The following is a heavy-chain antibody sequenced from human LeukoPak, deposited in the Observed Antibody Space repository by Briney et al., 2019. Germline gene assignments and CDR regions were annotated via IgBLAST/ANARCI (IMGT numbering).Heavy chain of an antibody. V-gene: IGHV3-53*01. D-gene: IGHD3-3*01. CDR1: GFTVSSNY. J-gene: IGHJ3*02. CDR3: TRAEWRANAFDI. CDR2: IYSGGST. Sequence: GGSLRLSCAASGFTVSSNYMSWVRQAPGKGLEWVSVIYSGGSTYYADSVKGRFTISRDNSKNTLYLQMNRLRAEDTAVYYCTRAEWRANAFDIWGQGTMVTVSS.